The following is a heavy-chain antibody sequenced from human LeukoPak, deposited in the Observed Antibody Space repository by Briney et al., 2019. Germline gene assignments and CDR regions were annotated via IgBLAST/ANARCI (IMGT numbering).Heavy chain of an antibody. CDR1: GFTLSNYD. CDR3: ARAVAGTHWFDP. CDR2: IDIPGNT. Sequence: GGSLRLSCAASGFTLSNYDMHWVRQATGKGLEWVSGIDIPGNTYYPDSVKGRFTMSRESAKNSLYLQMNSLTAGDTAVYYCARAVAGTHWFDPWGQGTLVIVSS. J-gene: IGHJ5*02. V-gene: IGHV3-13*01. D-gene: IGHD6-19*01.